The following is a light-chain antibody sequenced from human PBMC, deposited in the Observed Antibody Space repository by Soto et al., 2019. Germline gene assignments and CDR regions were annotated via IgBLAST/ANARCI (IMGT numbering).Light chain of an antibody. CDR3: AAWDDSLSGRGV. Sequence: QSVLTQPPSASGTPGQRVTISCSGSSSNIGSNYVYWYQQLPGTAPKLLIYRNNQRPSGVPDRFSGSKSGTSASLAISGLRSEDEADYYCAAWDDSLSGRGVFGGGTKLTDL. J-gene: IGLJ3*02. V-gene: IGLV1-47*01. CDR1: SSNIGSNY. CDR2: RNN.